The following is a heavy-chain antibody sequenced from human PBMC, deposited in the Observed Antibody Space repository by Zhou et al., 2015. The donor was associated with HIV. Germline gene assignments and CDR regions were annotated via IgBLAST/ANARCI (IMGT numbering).Heavy chain of an antibody. J-gene: IGHJ3*01. CDR2: ISWNSVNE. V-gene: IGHV3-9*01. Sequence: EVQLVESGGGLVQPGRTLTISCEVSGFTFDDYAMHWVRQAPGKGLEWVAYISWNSVNEGYGDSVKGRFSVSRDNAKNSLYLQMNSLRPEDTALYFCAKDFGAGGSRAFNFWGQGTLVTVSS. CDR1: GFTFDDYA. CDR3: AKDFGAGGSRAFNF. D-gene: IGHD3-10*01.